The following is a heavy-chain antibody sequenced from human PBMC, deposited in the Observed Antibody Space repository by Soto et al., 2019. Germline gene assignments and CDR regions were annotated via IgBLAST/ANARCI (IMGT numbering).Heavy chain of an antibody. Sequence: EVQLLESGGGLVQPGGSLRLSCAASGFSVSRYAMMWVRQPPGKGQEWVAGMTGSGGDIRYADPVKGRFTISKDKSKNTLYLQMNGLRAEDTAIYYCAKDAVYGDGLWLASNWGQGTLVTVSS. J-gene: IGHJ4*02. V-gene: IGHV3-23*01. CDR2: MTGSGGDI. CDR1: GFSVSRYA. CDR3: AKDAVYGDGLWLASN. D-gene: IGHD2-21*02.